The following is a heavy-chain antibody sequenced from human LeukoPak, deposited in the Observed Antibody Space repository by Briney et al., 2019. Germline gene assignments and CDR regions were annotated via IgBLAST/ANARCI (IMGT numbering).Heavy chain of an antibody. V-gene: IGHV5-51*01. J-gene: IGHJ4*02. Sequence: GESLKISCKGSGYNFTNYWIGWVRQMPGKGLEWMGIIYPGDSDTRYSPSFQGQVTISADKSIKTAYLQWSSLKASNTAMYYCARPYFDSSGYYFDYWGQGTLVTVSS. CDR1: GYNFTNYW. D-gene: IGHD3-22*01. CDR2: IYPGDSDT. CDR3: ARPYFDSSGYYFDY.